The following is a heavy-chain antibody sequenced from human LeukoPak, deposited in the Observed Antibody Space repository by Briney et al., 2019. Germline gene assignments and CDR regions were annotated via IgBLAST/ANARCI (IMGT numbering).Heavy chain of an antibody. CDR1: GYTFTGYY. D-gene: IGHD3-10*01. CDR2: INPNSGGT. Sequence: GASVKVSCKASGYTFTGYYMHWVRQAPGQGLEWMGWINPNSGGTNYAQKFQGRVTMTRDTSISTAYMELSRLRSDDTAVYYCARDATRGSSYFDYWGQGTLVTVSS. J-gene: IGHJ4*02. V-gene: IGHV1-2*02. CDR3: ARDATRGSSYFDY.